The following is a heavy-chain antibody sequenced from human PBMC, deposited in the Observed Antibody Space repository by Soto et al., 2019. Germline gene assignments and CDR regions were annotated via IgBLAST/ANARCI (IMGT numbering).Heavy chain of an antibody. D-gene: IGHD2-15*01. CDR2: LLWHGDRP. CDR1: GFSFDEHV. Sequence: EAQLVESGGGLVQPGGSLRLSCAFSGFSFDEHVMHWVRQAPGKGLEWVAGLLWHGDRPGYADSVKGRFTISRDSAKDFLYLQMNSLRTEDTALYYCGKDLTPGGLESWGQGTLVTVSS. J-gene: IGHJ4*02. V-gene: IGHV3-9*01. CDR3: GKDLTPGGLES.